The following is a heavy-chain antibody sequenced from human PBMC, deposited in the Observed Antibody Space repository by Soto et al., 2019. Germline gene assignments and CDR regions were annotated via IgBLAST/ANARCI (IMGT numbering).Heavy chain of an antibody. Sequence: EVQLAESGGGLVQPGGSLRLSCAASGFTFSDHYMDWVRQAPGKGLEWVGRIRNKAQSYTTEYAASVKGRFSVSRDDSKKSVYLQMNSLNTEDTAVYYCDRGSSDGNRGYYNGLDVWGQGTTVTVSS. D-gene: IGHD2-15*01. CDR2: IRNKAQSYTT. CDR3: DRGSSDGNRGYYNGLDV. J-gene: IGHJ6*02. V-gene: IGHV3-72*01. CDR1: GFTFSDHY.